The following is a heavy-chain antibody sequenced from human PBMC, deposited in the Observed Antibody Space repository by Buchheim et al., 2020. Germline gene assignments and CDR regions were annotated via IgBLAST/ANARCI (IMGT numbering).Heavy chain of an antibody. CDR2: ISGSGTST. CDR3: AKDGFWSSSWSFPDY. Sequence: EVQLLESGGGLVQPGGSLRLSCASSGFTFSDYAMSWVRQAPGKGLEWVSAISGSGTSTYSADSVKGRFTISRAHSKSTLYLQMNSLRAEDTAVYYCAKDGFWSSSWSFPDYWGQGTL. CDR1: GFTFSDYA. J-gene: IGHJ4*02. V-gene: IGHV3-23*01. D-gene: IGHD6-13*01.